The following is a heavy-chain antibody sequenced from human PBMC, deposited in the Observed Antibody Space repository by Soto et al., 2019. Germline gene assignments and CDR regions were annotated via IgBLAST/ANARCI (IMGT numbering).Heavy chain of an antibody. J-gene: IGHJ4*02. CDR3: ARESYCSGGSCYSGVLDY. D-gene: IGHD2-15*01. Sequence: QVQLVESGGGVVQPGRSLRLSCAASGFTSSSYAMHWVRQAPGKGLEWVAVISYDGSNKYYADSVKGRFTISRDNSKNTLYLQMNSLRAEDTAVYYCARESYCSGGSCYSGVLDYWGQGTLVTVSS. V-gene: IGHV3-30-3*01. CDR2: ISYDGSNK. CDR1: GFTSSSYA.